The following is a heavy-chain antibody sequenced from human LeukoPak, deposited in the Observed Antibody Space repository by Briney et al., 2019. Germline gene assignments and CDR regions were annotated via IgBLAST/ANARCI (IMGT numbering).Heavy chain of an antibody. D-gene: IGHD3-3*01. V-gene: IGHV3-23*01. CDR3: AKAADVETLLLFDY. J-gene: IGHJ4*02. Sequence: GGSLRLSCAASGFTFSSYAMSWVRQAPGKGLEWVSATSGSGGSTYYADSVKGRFTISRDNSKTPLYLQMNSMRAEDTAVYYCAKAADVETLLLFDYWGQGTLVTVSS. CDR1: GFTFSSYA. CDR2: TSGSGGST.